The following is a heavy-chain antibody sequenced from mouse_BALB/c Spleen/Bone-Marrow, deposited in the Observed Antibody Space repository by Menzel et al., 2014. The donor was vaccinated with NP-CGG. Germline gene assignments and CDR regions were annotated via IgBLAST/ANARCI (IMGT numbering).Heavy chain of an antibody. V-gene: IGHV4-1*02. CDR3: ARRGLRREAYYAMDY. J-gene: IGHJ4*01. CDR2: INPDSSTI. D-gene: IGHD2-4*01. CDR1: GFDFSRYW. Sequence: EVKVVESGGGLVQPGGSLKLSCAASGFDFSRYWMSWARQAPGKGLKWIGEINPDSSTINYTPSLKDKFIISRDNAKNTLYLQMSKVRSEDTALYYCARRGLRREAYYAMDYWGQGTSVTVSS.